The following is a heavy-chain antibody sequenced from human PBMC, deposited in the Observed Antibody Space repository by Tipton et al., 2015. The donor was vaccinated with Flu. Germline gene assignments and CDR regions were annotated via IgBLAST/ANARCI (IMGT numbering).Heavy chain of an antibody. J-gene: IGHJ6*03. V-gene: IGHV4-39*01. CDR1: GTSISSYY. CDR2: FYYTGNT. Sequence: TLSLTCSVSGTSISSYYWGWIRQPPGKGLEWIGSFYYTGNTYYKPSLKSRATISVDMSKKQFSLNLTSMTAADTAVYYCARLHSFYFYMDVWGKGTTVTVSS. D-gene: IGHD4-11*01. CDR3: ARLHSFYFYMDV.